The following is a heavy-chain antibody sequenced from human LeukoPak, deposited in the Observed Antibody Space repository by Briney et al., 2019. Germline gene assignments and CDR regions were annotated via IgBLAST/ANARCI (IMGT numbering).Heavy chain of an antibody. CDR2: IYYSGST. CDR1: GGSISSYY. D-gene: IGHD6-13*01. V-gene: IGHV4-59*08. CDR3: ARHGSSWSYYFDY. J-gene: IGHJ4*02. Sequence: SETLSLTRTVSGGSISSYYWNWIRQPPGKGLEWIGYIYYSGSTNYNPSLKSRVTISVDTSKNQFSLKLSSVTAADTAVYYCARHGSSWSYYFDYWGQGTLVTVSS.